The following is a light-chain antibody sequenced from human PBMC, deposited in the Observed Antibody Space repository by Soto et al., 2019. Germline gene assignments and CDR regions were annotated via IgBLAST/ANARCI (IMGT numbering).Light chain of an antibody. CDR3: LQQYHYSWT. J-gene: IGKJ1*01. Sequence: DIQMTQSPSSLSASVGDRVTITCRASQAIGNSLGWYQQKPGKAPTRLIYAASSLQSGVPSRFSGSGSGTEFTLTISSLQPDDFATYYCLQQYHYSWTFGQGTKVDIE. CDR1: QAIGNS. CDR2: AAS. V-gene: IGKV1-17*01.